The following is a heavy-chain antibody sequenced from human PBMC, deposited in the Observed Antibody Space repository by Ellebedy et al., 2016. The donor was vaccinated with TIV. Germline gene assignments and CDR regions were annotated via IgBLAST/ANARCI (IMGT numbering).Heavy chain of an antibody. V-gene: IGHV3-48*01. CDR1: GFTFNRYS. CDR3: AKTIAVTGGGYFYAMDV. D-gene: IGHD2/OR15-2a*01. CDR2: ISSGGTST. Sequence: PGGSLRLSCAASGFTFNRYSLHWLRQAPGKGLEWVSYISSGGTSTFYAESVKGRFTISRDERSLYLQMNSLRVEDTAVYFCAKTIAVTGGGYFYAMDVWGPGTAVTVSS. J-gene: IGHJ6*02.